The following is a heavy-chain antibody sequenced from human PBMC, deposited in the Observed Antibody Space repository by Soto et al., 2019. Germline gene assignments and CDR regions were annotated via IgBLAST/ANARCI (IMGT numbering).Heavy chain of an antibody. CDR1: GGSFSGYY. Sequence: SETLSLTCAVYGGSFSGYYWSWIRQPPGKGLEWIGEINHSGSTNYNPSLKSRVTISVDTSKNQFSLKLSSVTAADTAVYYCGRGVRVRGVIIKNWGQGTLVTVSS. D-gene: IGHD3-10*01. V-gene: IGHV4-34*01. CDR2: INHSGST. J-gene: IGHJ4*02. CDR3: GRGVRVRGVIIKN.